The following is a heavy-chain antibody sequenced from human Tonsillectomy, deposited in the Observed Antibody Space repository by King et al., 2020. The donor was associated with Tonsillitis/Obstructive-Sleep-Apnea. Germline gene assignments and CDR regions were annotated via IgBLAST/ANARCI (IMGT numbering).Heavy chain of an antibody. CDR3: AREYDFCRGYFNYSYYIEA. CDR1: GFTFSDYY. D-gene: IGHD3-3*01. V-gene: IGHV3-11*01. CDR2: ISSSGSTI. J-gene: IGHJ6*03. Sequence: VQLVESGGGLVKPGGSLRLSCAASGFTFSDYYMSWIRQAPGKGLEWVSYISSSGSTIYYADSVKGRFTISRDNAKNSLYLQMNSLRAEDTAVYYCAREYDFCRGYFNYSYYIEAWGTGTPVSASS.